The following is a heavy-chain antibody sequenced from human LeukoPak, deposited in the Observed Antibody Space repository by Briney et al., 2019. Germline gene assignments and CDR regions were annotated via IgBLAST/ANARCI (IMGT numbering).Heavy chain of an antibody. CDR2: LRYDGSNR. V-gene: IGHV3-30*02. CDR1: EFTFTSYG. Sequence: PGGSLRLSCVASEFTFTSYGMHWVRQAPGKGPEWVAFLRYDGSNRSYADSVKGRLTISRDNSKNTLYLQMNSLRAEDTAVYYCAKDVDLFGELYFDSWGQGTLVTVSS. CDR3: AKDVDLFGELYFDS. J-gene: IGHJ4*02. D-gene: IGHD3-10*02.